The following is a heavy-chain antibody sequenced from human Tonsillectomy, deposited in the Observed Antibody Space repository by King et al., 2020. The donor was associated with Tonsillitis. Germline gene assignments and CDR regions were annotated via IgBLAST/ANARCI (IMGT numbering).Heavy chain of an antibody. CDR3: AKDHSSCYYYFHYFEN. CDR1: GFTFISFG. Sequence: VQLVESGGGVVQPGRSLRLSCAASGFTFISFGMHWVRQAPGKGLEWVAVISYDGSNEYYADSVKGRFTISRDNSRDTLYLQMNTLRAEDTAVYYCAKDHSSCYYYFHYFENWGQGTLFTVSS. J-gene: IGHJ4*02. D-gene: IGHD3-22*01. V-gene: IGHV3-30*18. CDR2: ISYDGSNE.